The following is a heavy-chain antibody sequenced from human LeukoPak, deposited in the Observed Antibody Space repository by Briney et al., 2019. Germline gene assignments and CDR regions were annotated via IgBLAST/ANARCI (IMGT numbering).Heavy chain of an antibody. CDR3: ARGYDFWSGYYSGFDP. Sequence: ASVKVSCKASGYTFTGYYMHWVRQAPGQGREWMGWINPNSGGTNYAQKFQGRVTMTRDTSISTAYMELSRLRSDDTAVYYCARGYDFWSGYYSGFDPWGQGTLVTVSS. J-gene: IGHJ5*02. D-gene: IGHD3-3*01. V-gene: IGHV1-2*02. CDR2: INPNSGGT. CDR1: GYTFTGYY.